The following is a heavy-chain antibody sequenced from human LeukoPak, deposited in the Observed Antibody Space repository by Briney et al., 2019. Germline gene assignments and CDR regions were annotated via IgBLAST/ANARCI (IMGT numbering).Heavy chain of an antibody. D-gene: IGHD6-13*01. V-gene: IGHV1-2*02. Sequence: GASVKVSCKASGYTFTGYYKHWVRQAPGQGLEWMGWINPNSGGTNYAQKFQGRVTMTRDTSISTAYMELSRLRSDDTAVYYCARWPRIAASGTNDYWGQGTLVTVSS. CDR3: ARWPRIAASGTNDY. CDR1: GYTFTGYY. J-gene: IGHJ4*02. CDR2: INPNSGGT.